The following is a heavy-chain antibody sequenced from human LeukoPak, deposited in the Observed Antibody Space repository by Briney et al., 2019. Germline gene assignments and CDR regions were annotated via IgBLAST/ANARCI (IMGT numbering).Heavy chain of an antibody. CDR1: GFSISSGYY. CDR2: SHPSGTT. V-gene: IGHV4-38-2*02. CDR3: AREAEGRIVN. J-gene: IGHJ4*02. Sequence: SETLSLTCVVSGFSISSGYYWGWLRQPPGRGLEWIVNSHPSGTTFYNSSLKSQVAMSIDTSKNQCSLKLVSVTAADTAVYYCAREAEGRIVNWGQGTLVTVSS. D-gene: IGHD1-14*01.